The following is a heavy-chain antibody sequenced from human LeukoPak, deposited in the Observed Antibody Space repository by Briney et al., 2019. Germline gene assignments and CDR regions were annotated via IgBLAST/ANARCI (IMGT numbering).Heavy chain of an antibody. CDR3: TTIRDLDY. CDR2: IISNTYGGTT. J-gene: IGHJ4*02. V-gene: IGHV3-15*01. Sequence: GGSLRLSCAASGFTFNNAWMSWVRQAPGKGLEWVGRIISNTYGGTTNYAAPVKGRFTISRDDSKSMLYLQMNSPKIEDTAVYYCTTIRDLDYWGQGTLVTVSS. D-gene: IGHD5-24*01. CDR1: GFTFNNAW.